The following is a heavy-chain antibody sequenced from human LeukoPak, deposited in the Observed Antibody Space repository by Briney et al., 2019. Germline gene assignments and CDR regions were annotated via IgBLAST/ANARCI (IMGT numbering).Heavy chain of an antibody. Sequence: GGSLRLSCAASGFTFSSHWMNWVRQASGKGLEWVANIKKDGSEKYYVDAVKGRFTISRDNAKNSLYLQMNSLRAEDTAVYYCAGSWSPYHAFDIWGQGTMVTVSS. J-gene: IGHJ3*02. CDR3: AGSWSPYHAFDI. D-gene: IGHD6-13*01. V-gene: IGHV3-7*01. CDR2: IKKDGSEK. CDR1: GFTFSSHW.